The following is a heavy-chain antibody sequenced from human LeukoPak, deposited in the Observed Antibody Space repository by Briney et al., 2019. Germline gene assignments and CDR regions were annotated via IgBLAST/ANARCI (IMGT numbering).Heavy chain of an antibody. CDR3: ARVSGRAMVNY. V-gene: IGHV4-39*07. CDR2: IYYSGST. J-gene: IGHJ4*02. Sequence: SETLSLTCTVSGGSLSSSSYYWGWIRQPPGKGLEWIGSIYYSGSTYYNPSLKSRVTISVDTSKNQFSLKLSSVTAADTAVYYCARVSGRAMVNYWGQGTLVTASS. CDR1: GGSLSSSSYY. D-gene: IGHD5-18*01.